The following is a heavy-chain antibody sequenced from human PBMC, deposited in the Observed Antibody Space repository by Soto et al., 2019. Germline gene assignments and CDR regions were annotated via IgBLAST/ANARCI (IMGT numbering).Heavy chain of an antibody. J-gene: IGHJ2*01. CDR3: ARDRAPVTGWYFDF. D-gene: IGHD3-10*01. CDR1: GLTVSSNY. CDR2: IYTGDTT. V-gene: IGHV3-66*01. Sequence: EVPLVESGGDLVQPGGSLRLSCAASGLTVSSNYMSWVRQAPGKGLEWVSVIYTGDTTYYADSVKGRFTISRDNSKNTVYLQMNSLRAEDTAVYYCARDRAPVTGWYFDFWGRGTLVTVTS.